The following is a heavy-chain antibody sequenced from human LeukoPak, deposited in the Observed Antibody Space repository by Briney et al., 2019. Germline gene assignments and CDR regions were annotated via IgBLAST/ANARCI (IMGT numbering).Heavy chain of an antibody. Sequence: GGSLRLSCAASGFTFSSYAMSWVRQAPGKGLEWVGRIKSKTDGGTTDYAAPVKGRFTISRDDSKNTLYLQMNSLKTEDTAVYYCTTQQITMVRGVDYWGQGTLVTVSS. V-gene: IGHV3-15*01. CDR3: TTQQITMVRGVDY. CDR1: GFTFSSYA. CDR2: IKSKTDGGTT. D-gene: IGHD3-10*01. J-gene: IGHJ4*02.